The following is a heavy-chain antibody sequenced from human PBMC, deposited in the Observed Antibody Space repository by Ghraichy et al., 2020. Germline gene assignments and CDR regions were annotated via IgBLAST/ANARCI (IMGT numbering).Heavy chain of an antibody. J-gene: IGHJ6*03. D-gene: IGHD6-6*01. CDR3: ARRSGRLGYSSSTYYYYMDV. CDR1: GYTFTSYD. Sequence: ASVKVSCKASGYTFTSYDINWVRQATGQGLEWMGWMNPNSGNTGYAQKFQGRVTMTRNTSISTAYMELSSLRSEDTAVYYCARRSGRLGYSSSTYYYYMDVWGKGTTVTVSS. V-gene: IGHV1-8*01. CDR2: MNPNSGNT.